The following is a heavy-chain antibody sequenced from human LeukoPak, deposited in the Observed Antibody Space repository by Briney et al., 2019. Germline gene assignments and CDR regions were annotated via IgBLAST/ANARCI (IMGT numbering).Heavy chain of an antibody. CDR3: AKDPVDYGDYYYYGMGV. CDR1: GFTFSSYA. D-gene: IGHD4-17*01. CDR2: ISGSGGST. V-gene: IGHV3-23*01. J-gene: IGHJ6*02. Sequence: PGGSLRLSCAASGFTFSSYAMSWIRQAPGKGLEWVSAISGSGGSTYYADSVKGRFTISRDNSKNTLYLQMNSLRAEDTAVYYCAKDPVDYGDYYYYGMGVWGQGTTVTVSS.